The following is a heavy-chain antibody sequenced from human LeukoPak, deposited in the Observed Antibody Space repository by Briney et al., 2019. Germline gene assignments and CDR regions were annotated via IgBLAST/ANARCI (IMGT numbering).Heavy chain of an antibody. D-gene: IGHD1-26*01. Sequence: PSETLSLTCAVSGGSISSSNCWSWVRQPPGKGLQGMGEIYHSGSTNYNPSVKSRVTISVDKSKNQFSLKLSSVTAADTAVHYCARTPGSYYVISAFDIWGQGTMVTVSS. CDR1: GGSISSSNC. V-gene: IGHV4-4*02. J-gene: IGHJ3*02. CDR3: ARTPGSYYVISAFDI. CDR2: IYHSGST.